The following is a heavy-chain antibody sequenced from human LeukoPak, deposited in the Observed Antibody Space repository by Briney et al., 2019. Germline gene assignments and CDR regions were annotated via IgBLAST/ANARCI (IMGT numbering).Heavy chain of an antibody. CDR1: GFTFSSYG. CDR2: VSDTGRDT. V-gene: IGHV3-23*01. J-gene: IGHJ4*02. CDR3: AKRVPYSSSSVYFDS. Sequence: GGSLRLSCSASGFTFSSYGMSWVRQAPGKGLEWFSAVSDTGRDTYYADSVKGRFTISKDNSKNTLFLQMNSLRAEDTAVYYCAKRVPYSSSSVYFDSWGQGTLVTVSS. D-gene: IGHD6-6*01.